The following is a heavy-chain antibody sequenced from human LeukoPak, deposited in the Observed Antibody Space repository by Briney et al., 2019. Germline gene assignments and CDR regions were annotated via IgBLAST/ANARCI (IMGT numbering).Heavy chain of an antibody. J-gene: IGHJ4*02. Sequence: GGSLRLSCAASGITFSSYTMNWVRQAPGKGLEWLSHISSSGSTIYYADSVKGRFTISRDNAKNSLYLQMNSLRAEDTAVYYCARVQRGYTYGYGAAGFDYWGQGSLVTVSS. V-gene: IGHV3-48*04. CDR2: ISSSGSTI. CDR1: GITFSSYT. CDR3: ARVQRGYTYGYGAAGFDY. D-gene: IGHD5-18*01.